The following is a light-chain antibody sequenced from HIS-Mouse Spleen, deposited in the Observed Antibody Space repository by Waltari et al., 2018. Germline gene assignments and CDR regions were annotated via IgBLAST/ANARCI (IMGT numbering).Light chain of an antibody. CDR2: EVS. Sequence: QSALTQPASVSGSPGQSITIPCTGTSSDVGGYTYVSWYQQHPGKAPKLMIYEVSNRPSGVSNRFSGSKSGNTASLTISGLQAEDEADYYCSSYTSSSTFFGTGTKVTVL. J-gene: IGLJ1*01. CDR3: SSYTSSSTF. CDR1: SSDVGGYTY. V-gene: IGLV2-14*01.